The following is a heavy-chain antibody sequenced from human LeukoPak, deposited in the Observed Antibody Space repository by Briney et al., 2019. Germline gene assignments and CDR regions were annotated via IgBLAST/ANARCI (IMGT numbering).Heavy chain of an antibody. Sequence: SGGSLRLSCAASGFTFNRYWMNWVRQAPGKGLEWLANIKQDGSEKYYVDSVKGRFTISRDNAKNSLYLQMNSLRAEDTAVYYCARIGERVVTPNFDYWGQGTLVTVSP. V-gene: IGHV3-7*01. J-gene: IGHJ4*02. D-gene: IGHD4-23*01. CDR2: IKQDGSEK. CDR3: ARIGERVVTPNFDY. CDR1: GFTFNRYW.